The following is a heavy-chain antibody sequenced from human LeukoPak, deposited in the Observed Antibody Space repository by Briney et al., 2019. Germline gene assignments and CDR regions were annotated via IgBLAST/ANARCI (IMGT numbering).Heavy chain of an antibody. V-gene: IGHV3-74*01. CDR1: GFTFSNYW. D-gene: IGHD2-2*01. Sequence: PGRSLRLSXAASGFTFSNYWMHWVRQAPGKGLVWVSRINSDGSSTSYADSVKGRFTISRDNAKNTLYLQMNSLRAEDTAVYYCARPHIVVVPAATDAFDIWGQGTMVTVSS. CDR2: INSDGSST. CDR3: ARPHIVVVPAATDAFDI. J-gene: IGHJ3*02.